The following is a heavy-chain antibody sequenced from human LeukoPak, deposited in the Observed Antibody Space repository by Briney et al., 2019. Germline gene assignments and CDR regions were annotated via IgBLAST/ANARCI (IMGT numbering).Heavy chain of an antibody. D-gene: IGHD3-10*01. J-gene: IGHJ4*02. CDR1: GGSISSSNYY. V-gene: IGHV4-39*07. Sequence: KSSETLSLTCSISGGSISSSNYYWGWIRQPPGKGLEWIGNIYYSGSTYYNPSLKSRVTISLDTSKDRFSLTLTSVTAADAAVYYCVGFPLNGMVDLGDYWGQGTLVTVSS. CDR2: IYYSGST. CDR3: VGFPLNGMVDLGDY.